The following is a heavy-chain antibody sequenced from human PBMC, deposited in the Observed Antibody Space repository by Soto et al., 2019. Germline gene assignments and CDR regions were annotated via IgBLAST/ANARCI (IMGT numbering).Heavy chain of an antibody. J-gene: IGHJ3*02. Sequence: EVQLVESGGALVQPGGSLRLSCAASGFTFSTYWMHWVRQAPGKGLVWVSRIKSDGSSTFYADSVKGRFTISRDNAKNTLYIQMNSLRAEDTAVYYCTRGTAPSIPHAFDIWGQGTMVTVSS. CDR3: TRGTAPSIPHAFDI. D-gene: IGHD2-21*01. CDR2: IKSDGSST. CDR1: GFTFSTYW. V-gene: IGHV3-74*01.